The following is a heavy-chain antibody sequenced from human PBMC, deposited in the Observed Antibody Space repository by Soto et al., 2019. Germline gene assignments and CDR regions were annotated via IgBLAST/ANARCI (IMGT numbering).Heavy chain of an antibody. CDR3: ATSYDSGFDP. D-gene: IGHD5-12*01. Sequence: QIQLVQSGAEVKKPGASVRVSCKASGYAFSNYGIGWIRQAPGLGLEWMGWISPYNGNTDYAQSLQGRVTMTTDTSTNTAYMELRSLTSDDTAVYYCATSYDSGFDPWGQGTLVTVSS. J-gene: IGHJ5*02. V-gene: IGHV1-18*04. CDR1: GYAFSNYG. CDR2: ISPYNGNT.